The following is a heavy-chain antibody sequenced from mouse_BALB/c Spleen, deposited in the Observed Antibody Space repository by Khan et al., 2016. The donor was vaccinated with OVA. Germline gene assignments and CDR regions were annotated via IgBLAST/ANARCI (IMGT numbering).Heavy chain of an antibody. CDR1: GYTFTSYS. D-gene: IGHD1-1*02. CDR2: INPSNAST. Sequence: QVQLKQSGAELAQPGASVKMSCTASGYTFTSYSMHWIKQRPGQGLEWIGNINPSNASTNYNQTFKDKATLTADKSSSTAYMQLSSLTSEDSAVYTCAKYCHSGGGRGAFDYWGQGTSVTVSS. V-gene: IGHV1-4*01. CDR3: AKYCHSGGGRGAFDY. J-gene: IGHJ4*01.